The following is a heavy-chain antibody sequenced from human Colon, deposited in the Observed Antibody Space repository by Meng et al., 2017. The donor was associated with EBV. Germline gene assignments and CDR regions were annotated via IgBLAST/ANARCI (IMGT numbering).Heavy chain of an antibody. D-gene: IGHD2-8*02. V-gene: IGHV4-34*12. CDR1: GGSLSGAY. J-gene: IGHJ4*02. CDR3: ARRPTGIDY. Sequence: QVNLQKWGAGLLKPSETLALPCAVNGGSLSGAYWNWISQPPGKGLEWIGEIIHGGSPSYNPSLKSRVTISIDTSKNQLSLMLSSVTAADTAVYYCARRPTGIDYWGQGTLVTVSS. CDR2: IIHGGSP.